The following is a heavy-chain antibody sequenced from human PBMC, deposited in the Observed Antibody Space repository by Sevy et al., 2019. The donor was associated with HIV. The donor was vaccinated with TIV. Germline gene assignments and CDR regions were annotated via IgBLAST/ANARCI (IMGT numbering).Heavy chain of an antibody. V-gene: IGHV1-2*02. CDR3: AREGIGYGMDV. J-gene: IGHJ6*02. Sequence: ASVKVSCKATEYTFIDYYIHWVRQAPGQGLEWMGWINPKRGGANYAQSFQGRVTMTRDTSLNTIYMQLTSLRGDDTAVYYCAREGIGYGMDVWGQGTAVTVSS. CDR1: EYTFIDYY. CDR2: INPKRGGA.